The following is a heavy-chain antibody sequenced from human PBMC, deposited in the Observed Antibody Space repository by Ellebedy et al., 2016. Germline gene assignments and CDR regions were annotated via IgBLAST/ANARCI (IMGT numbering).Heavy chain of an antibody. J-gene: IGHJ3*02. CDR1: GGSISSYY. D-gene: IGHD6-19*01. Sequence: SETLSLXXTVSGGSISSYYWSWIRQPPGKGLEWIGYISYSGSTNYNPSLKSRVTISVDTSKEQFSLKLSSVTAADTAVYYCAREAVAARHDAFDIWGQGTMVTVSS. V-gene: IGHV4-59*01. CDR3: AREAVAARHDAFDI. CDR2: ISYSGST.